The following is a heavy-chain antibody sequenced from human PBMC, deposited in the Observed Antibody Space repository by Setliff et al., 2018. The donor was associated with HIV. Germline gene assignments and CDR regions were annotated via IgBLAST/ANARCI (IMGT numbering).Heavy chain of an antibody. CDR1: GYRFTDYW. D-gene: IGHD2-15*01. V-gene: IGHV5-51*01. CDR3: ARGRDAFDI. J-gene: IGHJ3*02. CDR2: FYPGDFDT. Sequence: GESLKISCKGYGYRFTDYWIGWVRQMPGKGLEWMGIFYPGDFDTRYSPSFEGQVTMSGDKSISTAYLQWSSLKASDTAMYYCARGRDAFDIWGQGTMVTVSS.